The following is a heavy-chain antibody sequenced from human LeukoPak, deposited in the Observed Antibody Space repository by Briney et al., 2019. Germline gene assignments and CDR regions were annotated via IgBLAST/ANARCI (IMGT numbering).Heavy chain of an antibody. D-gene: IGHD6-13*01. J-gene: IGHJ4*02. Sequence: PGGSLRLSCAASGFTFDDYTMHWVRQAPGKGLEWVSLISWDGGSTYYADSVKGRFTISRDNSKNSLYLQMNSLRAEDTALYYCAKAAGPHRNFDYWGQGTLVTVSS. CDR3: AKAAGPHRNFDY. V-gene: IGHV3-43*01. CDR2: ISWDGGST. CDR1: GFTFDDYT.